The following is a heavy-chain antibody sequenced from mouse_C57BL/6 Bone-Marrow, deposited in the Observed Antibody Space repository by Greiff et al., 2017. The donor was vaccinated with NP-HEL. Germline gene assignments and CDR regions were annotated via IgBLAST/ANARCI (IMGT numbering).Heavy chain of an antibody. J-gene: IGHJ4*01. CDR1: GYAFSSYW. Sequence: QVQLQQSGAELVKPGASVKISCKASGYAFSSYWMNWVKQRPGKGLEWIGQIYPGDGDTNYNGKFKGKATLTADKSSSTAYMQLSSLTSEDSAVYFCAREGNRYAMDYWGQGTSVTVSS. D-gene: IGHD2-1*01. CDR2: IYPGDGDT. V-gene: IGHV1-80*01. CDR3: AREGNRYAMDY.